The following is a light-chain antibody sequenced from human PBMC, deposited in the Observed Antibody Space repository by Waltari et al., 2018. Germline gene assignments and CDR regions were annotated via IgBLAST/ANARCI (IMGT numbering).Light chain of an antibody. Sequence: QSALTQPPSASGSPGQSVTISCTGTSSDVGGFDYVSWYQQHPGKVPRLMIYDVSKRPSGVPYRFSGSKSGNTASLTVSGLQVEDEADYYCSSFAGSSQMLFGGGTKLTVL. CDR2: DVS. CDR1: SSDVGGFDY. J-gene: IGLJ2*01. CDR3: SSFAGSSQML. V-gene: IGLV2-8*01.